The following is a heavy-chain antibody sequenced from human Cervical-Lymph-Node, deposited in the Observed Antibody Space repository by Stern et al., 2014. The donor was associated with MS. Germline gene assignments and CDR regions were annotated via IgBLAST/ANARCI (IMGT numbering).Heavy chain of an antibody. V-gene: IGHV3-30-3*01. J-gene: IGHJ4*02. CDR3: ARPAAARYFDY. D-gene: IGHD6-25*01. CDR2: ISYDGSSQ. Sequence: MQLVESGGGVVQPGRSLRLSCAASGFTFGSHTMHWVRQAPGKGLDWVAIISYDGSSQHYADSVKGRFTISRDNSNNTLYLQMNSLRAEDTAMYYCARPAAARYFDYWGQGTQVTASS. CDR1: GFTFGSHT.